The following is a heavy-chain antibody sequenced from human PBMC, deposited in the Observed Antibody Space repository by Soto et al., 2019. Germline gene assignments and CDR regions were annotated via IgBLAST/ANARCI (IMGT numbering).Heavy chain of an antibody. D-gene: IGHD1-1*01. CDR2: IKSKTDGGTT. Sequence: GGSLRLSCAASGFTFSSAWMSWVRQAPGKGLEWVGRIKSKTDGGTTDYAAPVKGRFTISRDDSKNTLYLQMNSLKTEDTAVYYCTTVAPGWNDANYYYYGMDVWGQGSTVTVSS. CDR3: TTVAPGWNDANYYYYGMDV. J-gene: IGHJ6*02. CDR1: GFTFSSAW. V-gene: IGHV3-15*01.